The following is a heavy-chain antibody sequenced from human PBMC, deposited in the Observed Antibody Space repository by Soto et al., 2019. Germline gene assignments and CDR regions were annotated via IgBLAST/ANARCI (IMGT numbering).Heavy chain of an antibody. D-gene: IGHD2-15*01. CDR1: GVSITSYY. CDR2: INTDGLS. J-gene: IGHJ6*02. CDR3: ARVPVAVAATEDYYGLDV. V-gene: IGHV4-4*07. Sequence: SETLSLTCIVSGVSITSYYCSWIRQSAGGGLEWMGRINTDGLSTYSPSFKSRLTTSLDTSKNQVSLRLISVTAADTAVYFCARVPVAVAATEDYYGLDVWGQGTTVTVSS.